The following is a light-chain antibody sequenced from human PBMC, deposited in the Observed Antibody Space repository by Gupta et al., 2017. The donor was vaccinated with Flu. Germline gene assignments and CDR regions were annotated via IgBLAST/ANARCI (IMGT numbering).Light chain of an antibody. Sequence: SITISCTGSTNDVGGNNFVCWYQPPPGKPHLLIIYEVSNRSFGVASRFSASKSGNTASLTXSXLQAADXADYYRNADTNPGIRVFGGGTKLTVL. J-gene: IGLJ3*02. CDR2: EVS. CDR1: TNDVGGNNF. CDR3: NADTNPGIRV. V-gene: IGLV2-14*01.